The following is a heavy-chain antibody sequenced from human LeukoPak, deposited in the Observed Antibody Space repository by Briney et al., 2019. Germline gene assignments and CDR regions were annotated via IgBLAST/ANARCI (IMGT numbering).Heavy chain of an antibody. CDR1: GGSISSGSYY. D-gene: IGHD3-22*01. Sequence: KTSETLSLTCTVSGGSISSGSYYWSWIRQPAGKGLEWIGRIYTSGSTNYNPSLKSRVTISVDTSKNQFSLKLSSVTAADTAVYYCARLHYYDSSGPYYFDYWGQGTLVTVSS. J-gene: IGHJ4*02. CDR3: ARLHYYDSSGPYYFDY. CDR2: IYTSGST. V-gene: IGHV4-61*02.